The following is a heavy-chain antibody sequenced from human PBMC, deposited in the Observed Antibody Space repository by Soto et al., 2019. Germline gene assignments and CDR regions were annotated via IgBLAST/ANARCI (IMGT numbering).Heavy chain of an antibody. D-gene: IGHD5-12*01. CDR3: ARVAAGGYSAYEVFDY. Sequence: PSETLSLTCAVSGGSISSSNWWSWVRQPPGKGLEWIGEIYHSGSTNYNPSLKSRVTISVDKSKNQFSLKLSSVTAADTAVYYCARVAAGGYSAYEVFDYWGQGTLVTLSS. V-gene: IGHV4-4*02. CDR1: GGSISSSNW. CDR2: IYHSGST. J-gene: IGHJ4*02.